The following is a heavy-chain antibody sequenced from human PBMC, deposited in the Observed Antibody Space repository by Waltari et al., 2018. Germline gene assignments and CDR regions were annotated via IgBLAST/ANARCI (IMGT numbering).Heavy chain of an antibody. CDR1: GFTFRSYW. CDR3: ARRANWFDP. J-gene: IGHJ5*02. Sequence: EVQLVESGGGLVQPGGSLRLSCAASGFTFRSYWMSWVRQAPGKGLGGVANIRQDGSEKYDVDSVKGRFTITRDNDKNSLYLQMNSLRAEVTAVYYCARRANWFDPWGQGTLVTVSS. V-gene: IGHV3-7*01. CDR2: IRQDGSEK.